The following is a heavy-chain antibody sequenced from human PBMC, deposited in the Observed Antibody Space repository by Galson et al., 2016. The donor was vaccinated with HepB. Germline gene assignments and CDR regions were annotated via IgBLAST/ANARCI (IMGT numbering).Heavy chain of an antibody. Sequence: SLRLSCAVSGFDFSSFAMHWVRQAPGRGLEWVAVISYDDGGILYRDSVKGRFTISRDNSKNTLYLQTNSLTPDDTGTYYCERDAYGSASYPNWFDPWGQGTLVTVSS. CDR1: GFDFSSFA. CDR2: ISYDDGGI. CDR3: ERDAYGSASYPNWFDP. J-gene: IGHJ5*02. V-gene: IGHV3-30*04. D-gene: IGHD3-10*01.